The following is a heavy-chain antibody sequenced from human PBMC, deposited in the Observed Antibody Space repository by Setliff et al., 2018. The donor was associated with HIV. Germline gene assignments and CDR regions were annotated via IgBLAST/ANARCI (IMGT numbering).Heavy chain of an antibody. J-gene: IGHJ1*01. V-gene: IGHV3-23*01. CDR1: GFTFDDYA. CDR2: LSGSGDST. CDR3: AKGTKITTALYLAY. D-gene: IGHD6-13*01. Sequence: GGSLRLSCAASGFTFDDYAMHWVRQAPGKGLEWVSELSGSGDSTYYADSVKGRFTISRDNSKNTLYLQMNSLRAEDTAIYYCAKGTKITTALYLAYWGQGTLVTVSS.